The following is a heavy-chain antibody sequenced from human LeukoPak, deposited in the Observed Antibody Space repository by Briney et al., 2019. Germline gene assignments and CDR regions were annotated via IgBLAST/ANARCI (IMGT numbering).Heavy chain of an antibody. V-gene: IGHV3-48*03. CDR1: GFTFSSYE. CDR3: ARDQSVWGSYRYSDY. Sequence: GGSLRLSCAASGFTFSSYEMNWVRQAPGKGLEWVSYISSSGSTIYYADSVKGRFTISRDNAKNSLYLQMNSLRAEDTAVYYCARDQSVWGSYRYSDYWGQGTLVTVSS. J-gene: IGHJ4*02. D-gene: IGHD3-16*02. CDR2: ISSSGSTI.